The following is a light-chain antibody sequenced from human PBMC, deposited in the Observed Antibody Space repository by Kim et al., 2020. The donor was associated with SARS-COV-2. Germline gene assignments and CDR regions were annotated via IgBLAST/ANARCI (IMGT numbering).Light chain of an antibody. Sequence: DVQMTQSPSSLSASGGDRVSITCRASQDVKYYVSWFQHKPGKGPKSLIYASSTLQSGVPSRFSGSGSGTHFTLTITSLQPEDTATYYCQQYGNYPYAFGQGT. CDR1: QDVKYY. V-gene: IGKV1-16*01. CDR2: ASS. J-gene: IGKJ2*01. CDR3: QQYGNYPYA.